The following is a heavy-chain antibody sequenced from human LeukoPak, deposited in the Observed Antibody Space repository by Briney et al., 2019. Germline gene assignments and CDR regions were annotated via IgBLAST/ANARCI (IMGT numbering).Heavy chain of an antibody. J-gene: IGHJ4*02. D-gene: IGHD6-13*01. Sequence: GGSLRLSCAASGFTVSNYYMTWVRQAPGKGLEGVSVIYSGYYTYYADSVKGRFTISRDNSKNTLYLQMNGMRVEDTAVYYCTRGVPASSTYYYDYWGQGTLVTVSS. V-gene: IGHV3-53*01. CDR1: GFTVSNYY. CDR3: TRGVPASSTYYYDY. CDR2: IYSGYYT.